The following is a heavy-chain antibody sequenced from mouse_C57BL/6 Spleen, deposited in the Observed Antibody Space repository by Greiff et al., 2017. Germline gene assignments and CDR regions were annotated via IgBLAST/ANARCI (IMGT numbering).Heavy chain of an antibody. V-gene: IGHV1-82*01. CDR1: GYAFSSSW. Sequence: VKLMESGPELVKPGASVKLSCKASGYAFSSSWMNWVKQRPGKGLEWIGRIYPGDGDTNYNGKFKGKATLTADKSSSTAYMHLSSLTSEDAAVFFCARSPGSFWYFDVWGTGTTVTVSS. CDR2: IYPGDGDT. CDR3: ARSPGSFWYFDV. J-gene: IGHJ1*03. D-gene: IGHD2-2*01.